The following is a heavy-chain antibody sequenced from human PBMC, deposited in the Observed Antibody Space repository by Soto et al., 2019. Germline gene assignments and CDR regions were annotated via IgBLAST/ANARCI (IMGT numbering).Heavy chain of an antibody. V-gene: IGHV4-31*03. Sequence: SETLSLTCTVSGGSISRGGYYWIWIRQHPGKGLEWIGYIYYSGSTYYNPSLKSRVTISVDTSKNQFSLKLSSVTAADTAVYYCARDAIVASTSYYFDYWGQGTLVTVSS. CDR1: GGSISRGGYY. D-gene: IGHD5-12*01. CDR2: IYYSGST. J-gene: IGHJ4*02. CDR3: ARDAIVASTSYYFDY.